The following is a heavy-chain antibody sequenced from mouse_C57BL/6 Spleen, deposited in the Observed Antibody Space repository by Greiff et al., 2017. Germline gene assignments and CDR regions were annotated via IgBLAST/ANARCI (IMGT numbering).Heavy chain of an antibody. CDR1: GYTFTEYT. Sequence: QVQLQQSGAELVKPGASVTLSCKASGYTFTEYTIHWVEQRSGQGLEWIGWFYPGSGSIKYNEKFKDKATLTADKSSSTVYMELSRLTSEDSAVYSCARHEEKSDGYYSWFAYWGQGTLVTVSA. CDR2: FYPGSGSI. CDR3: ARHEEKSDGYYSWFAY. V-gene: IGHV1-62-2*01. J-gene: IGHJ3*01. D-gene: IGHD2-3*01.